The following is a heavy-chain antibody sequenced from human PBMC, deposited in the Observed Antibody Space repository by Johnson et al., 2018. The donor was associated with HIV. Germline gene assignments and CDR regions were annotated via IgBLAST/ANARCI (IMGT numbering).Heavy chain of an antibody. Sequence: QVQLVESGGGVVQPGRSLRLSCAASGFTFSSYGMHWVRQAPGKGLEWVAVISHDASHIFYADSVTGRFTISRDNSKNTLYLQMNSLRAEDTAVYYCGKDDLGWELSHDDAFDIWGQGTMVTVSS. D-gene: IGHD1-26*01. V-gene: IGHV3-30*19. CDR2: ISHDASHI. J-gene: IGHJ3*02. CDR3: GKDDLGWELSHDDAFDI. CDR1: GFTFSSYG.